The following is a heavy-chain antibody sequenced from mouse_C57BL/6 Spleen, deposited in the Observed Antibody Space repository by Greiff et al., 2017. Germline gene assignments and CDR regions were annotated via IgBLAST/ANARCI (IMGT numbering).Heavy chain of an antibody. Sequence: EVKLQQSGPGLVKPSQSLSLTCSVTGYSITSGYYWNWIRQFPGNKLEWMGYISYDGSNNYNPSLKNRISITRDTSKNQFFLKLNSVTTEDTATYYCAIYDYEGYYAMDYWGQGTSVTVSS. D-gene: IGHD2-4*01. J-gene: IGHJ4*01. CDR3: AIYDYEGYYAMDY. CDR1: GYSITSGYY. CDR2: ISYDGSN. V-gene: IGHV3-6*01.